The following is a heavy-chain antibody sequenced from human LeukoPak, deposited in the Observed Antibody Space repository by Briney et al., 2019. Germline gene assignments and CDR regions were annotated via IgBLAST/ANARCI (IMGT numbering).Heavy chain of an antibody. J-gene: IGHJ4*02. Sequence: GESLKISCKGSGYNFTSCWTGWVRQMPGKGLEWMGIIFPGDSDTRYSPSFQGQVTISAEKSISTAYLQWSSLKASDTALYYCASRKKGMATGGFDYWGQGTLVTVSS. CDR2: IFPGDSDT. D-gene: IGHD5-24*01. V-gene: IGHV5-51*01. CDR3: ASRKKGMATGGFDY. CDR1: GYNFTSCW.